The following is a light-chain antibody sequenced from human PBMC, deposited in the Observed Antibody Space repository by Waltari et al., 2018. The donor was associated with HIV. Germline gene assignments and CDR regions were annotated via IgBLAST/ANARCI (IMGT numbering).Light chain of an antibody. J-gene: IGLJ2*01. Sequence: QSALTQPASVSGSPGQSITISCTGTSSDVGGYNYVSWYQQHPGKAPKLMIYEVSKRPSGVSNRFSGSKSGNTASLTISGLQAEDEADYYCSSYTSSSSKVFGGGTKLTVL. CDR1: SSDVGGYNY. CDR2: EVS. CDR3: SSYTSSSSKV. V-gene: IGLV2-14*01.